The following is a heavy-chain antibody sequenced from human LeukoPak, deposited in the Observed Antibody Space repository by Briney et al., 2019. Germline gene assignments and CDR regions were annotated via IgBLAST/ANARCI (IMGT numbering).Heavy chain of an antibody. D-gene: IGHD2-15*01. V-gene: IGHV4-34*01. J-gene: IGHJ1*01. CDR2: IKYTGST. Sequence: SETLSLNCAVYGGSFSGYYWSWIRQSLGNWLELIGEIKYTGSTNYNPSVKSRVTISGDTSKNQFSLHLSSVTAADTAVYYCARLGYCSGGSCNSYFQHWGQGTLVTVSS. CDR3: ARLGYCSGGSCNSYFQH. CDR1: GGSFSGYY.